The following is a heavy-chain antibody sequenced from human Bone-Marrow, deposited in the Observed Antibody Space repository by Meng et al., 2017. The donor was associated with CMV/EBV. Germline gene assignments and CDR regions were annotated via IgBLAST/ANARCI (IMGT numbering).Heavy chain of an antibody. V-gene: IGHV4-34*01. CDR3: ARGRRRYSSSWTDYYYYYGMDV. Sequence: SETLSLTCAVYGGSFSGYYWSWIRQSPGKGLEWIGEINHSGSTNYNPSLKSRVTISVDTSKNQFSLKLSSVTAADTAVYYCARGRRRYSSSWTDYYYYYGMDVWSQGTTVTVPS. CDR2: INHSGST. J-gene: IGHJ6*02. D-gene: IGHD6-13*01. CDR1: GGSFSGYY.